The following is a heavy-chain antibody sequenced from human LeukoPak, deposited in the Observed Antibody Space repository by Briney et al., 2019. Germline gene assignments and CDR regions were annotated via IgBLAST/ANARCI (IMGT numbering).Heavy chain of an antibody. D-gene: IGHD3-10*01. Sequence: PSETLSLTCTVSGGSISTNTYYWGWIRQPPGKGLEWIGSIHYAGSTYYNPSRKSRVTLSVDTSMNQFSLKLSSVTAADKALYYCATSGTLYPHFDYWGQGTLVTVSS. CDR2: IHYAGST. CDR3: ATSGTLYPHFDY. J-gene: IGHJ4*02. CDR1: GGSISTNTYY. V-gene: IGHV4-39*01.